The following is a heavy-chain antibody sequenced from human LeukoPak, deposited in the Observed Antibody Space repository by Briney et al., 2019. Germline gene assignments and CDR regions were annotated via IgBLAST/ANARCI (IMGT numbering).Heavy chain of an antibody. J-gene: IGHJ5*02. Sequence: RPGGSLRLSCAASGFTFDDYGMSWVRQAPGKGLEWVSGINWNGGTTGYADSVKGRFTISRDNAKNSLYLQMNSLRAEDTALYYCPRLLSSGTTRNNWFDPWGQGTLVTVSS. CDR1: GFTFDDYG. CDR3: PRLLSSGTTRNNWFDP. CDR2: INWNGGTT. D-gene: IGHD1-1*01. V-gene: IGHV3-20*04.